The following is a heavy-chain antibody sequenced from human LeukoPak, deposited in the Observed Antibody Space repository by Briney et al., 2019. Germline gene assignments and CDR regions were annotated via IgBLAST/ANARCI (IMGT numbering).Heavy chain of an antibody. J-gene: IGHJ4*02. D-gene: IGHD3-22*01. CDR3: AKDRPNYYDSSGHYYRRDGDY. V-gene: IGHV3-23*01. CDR2: MCGSAGCT. CDR1: GFTFNIYA. Sequence: PGGSLRLSCAASGFTFNIYAMSWVRLAPGKGLQWVASMCGSAGCTYYAGSVKGRFTISRDNSKNTLYLQMNSLRAEDTAIYYCAKDRPNYYDSSGHYYRRDGDYWGQGTLVTVSS.